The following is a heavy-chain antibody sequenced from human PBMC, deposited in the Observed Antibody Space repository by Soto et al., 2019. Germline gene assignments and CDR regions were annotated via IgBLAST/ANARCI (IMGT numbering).Heavy chain of an antibody. CDR1: GFTFISYW. D-gene: IGHD3-3*01. Sequence: VGFLRLSCAASGFTFISYWMHWVRQATGKGLVWVSRINSDGSSTSYADSVKGRFTISRDNAKNTLYLQMNSLRAEDTAVYYCARGAQYYDFWSGYYLYYMDVWGKGTTVTVSS. CDR3: ARGAQYYDFWSGYYLYYMDV. V-gene: IGHV3-74*01. J-gene: IGHJ6*03. CDR2: INSDGSST.